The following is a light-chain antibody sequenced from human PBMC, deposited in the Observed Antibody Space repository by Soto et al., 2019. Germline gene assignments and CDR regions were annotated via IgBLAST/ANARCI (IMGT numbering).Light chain of an antibody. Sequence: DIKMTQSASSLSASVGDRVTITCQASQVIRNYLNWYRQKPGKAPELLLYDISTLEFGVPSRFGGSGSGTDFTFTITGLQPEDIGTYFCQQYEELPYTFGQGTKLEI. CDR1: QVIRNY. J-gene: IGKJ2*01. CDR2: DIS. V-gene: IGKV1-33*01. CDR3: QQYEELPYT.